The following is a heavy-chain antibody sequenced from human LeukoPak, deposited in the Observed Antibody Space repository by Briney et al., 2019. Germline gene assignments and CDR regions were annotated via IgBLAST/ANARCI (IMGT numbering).Heavy chain of an antibody. J-gene: IGHJ4*02. D-gene: IGHD3-10*01. Sequence: PSETLSLTCTVSGYSISSGYYWGWIRQPPGKGLEWIGSIYHSGSTYYNPSLKSRVTISVDTSKNQFSLKLSSVTAADTAVYYCARERRGSGADIDYWGQGTLVTVSS. CDR1: GYSISSGYY. V-gene: IGHV4-38-2*02. CDR3: ARERRGSGADIDY. CDR2: IYHSGST.